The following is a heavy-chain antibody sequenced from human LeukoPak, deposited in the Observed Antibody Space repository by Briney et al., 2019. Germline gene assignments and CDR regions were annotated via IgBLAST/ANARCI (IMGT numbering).Heavy chain of an antibody. CDR3: ASRAHNWNDVPYYFDY. D-gene: IGHD1-1*01. V-gene: IGHV4-38-2*02. Sequence: PSETLSLTCTVSGYSISSGYYWGWIRQPPGKGLEWIGSIYHSGSTYYNPSLKSRVTISVDTSKNQFSLKLSSVTAADTAVYYCASRAHNWNDVPYYFDYWGQGTLVTVSS. CDR1: GYSISSGYY. J-gene: IGHJ4*02. CDR2: IYHSGST.